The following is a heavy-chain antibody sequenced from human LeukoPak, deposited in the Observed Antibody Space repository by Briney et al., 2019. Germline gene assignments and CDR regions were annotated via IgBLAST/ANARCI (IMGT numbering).Heavy chain of an antibody. V-gene: IGHV3-23*01. J-gene: IGHJ3*02. CDR2: ISGSGGST. CDR3: AKDRLRYYYDSSGPDAFDI. D-gene: IGHD3-22*01. CDR1: GFTFSSYW. Sequence: GGSLRLSCAASGFTFSSYWMHWVRQAPGKGLEWVSAISGSGGSTYYADSVKGRFTVSRDNSKNTLYPQMNSLRAEDTAVYYCAKDRLRYYYDSSGPDAFDIWGQGTMVTVSS.